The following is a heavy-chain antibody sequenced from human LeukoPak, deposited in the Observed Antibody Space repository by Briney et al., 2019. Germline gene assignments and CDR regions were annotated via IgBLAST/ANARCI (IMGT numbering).Heavy chain of an antibody. CDR1: GGSFSDYY. V-gene: IGHV4-34*01. J-gene: IGHJ4*02. CDR2: INHSGST. D-gene: IGHD2-15*01. CDR3: AKDLYCSGGSCYSYYFDY. Sequence: SETLSLTCAVYGGSFSDYYWSWIRQPPGKGLEWIGEINHSGSTNYNPSLKSRVTISVDTSKNQFSLKLSSVTAADTAVYYCAKDLYCSGGSCYSYYFDYWGQGTLVTVSS.